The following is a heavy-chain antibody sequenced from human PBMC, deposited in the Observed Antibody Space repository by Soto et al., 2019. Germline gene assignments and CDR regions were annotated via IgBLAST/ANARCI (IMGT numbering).Heavy chain of an antibody. CDR1: GGSISSYY. J-gene: IGHJ6*02. CDR3: ARDRNYYDFWSGYYYYGMAV. D-gene: IGHD3-3*01. V-gene: IGHV4-59*01. CDR2: IYDSGST. Sequence: SETLSLTCTVSGGSISSYYWSWIRQPPGKGLEWIGYIYDSGSTNYNPSLKSRVTISVDTSKNQFSLKLSSVTAADTAVYYCARDRNYYDFWSGYYYYGMAVWGQGTTGTVS.